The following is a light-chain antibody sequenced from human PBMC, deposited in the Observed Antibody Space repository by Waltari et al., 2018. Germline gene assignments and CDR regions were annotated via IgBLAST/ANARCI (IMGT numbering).Light chain of an antibody. V-gene: IGLV3-19*01. CDR2: GQN. Sequence: SSELTQDPSVSVALGQTVRITCQGDSLRRFYASRYQQRPGQAPILVLYGQNNRPSGIPDRFSGSTSGNTASLTITGAQAEDEADYYCHSRDTSSTRVFGGGTRLTV. J-gene: IGLJ2*01. CDR3: HSRDTSSTRV. CDR1: SLRRFY.